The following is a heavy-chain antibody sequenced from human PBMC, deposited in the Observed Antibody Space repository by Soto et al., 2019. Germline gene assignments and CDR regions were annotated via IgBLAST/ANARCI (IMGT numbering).Heavy chain of an antibody. CDR2: ISSSGSTI. Sequence: QVQLVESGGGLVKPGESLRLSCAASGFTFSDHYVTWIRQAPGKGLEWVSYISSSGSTIYYADPVKGRFTISRANAENSLYLQMNSLRAADTAVYYCARVGEMTYKDWGQGTLVTVCS. V-gene: IGHV3-11*01. CDR1: GFTFSDHY. CDR3: ARVGEMTYKD. D-gene: IGHD3-3*01. J-gene: IGHJ4*02.